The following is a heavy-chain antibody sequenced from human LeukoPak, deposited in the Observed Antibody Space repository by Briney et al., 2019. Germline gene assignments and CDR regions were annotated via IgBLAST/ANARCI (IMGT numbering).Heavy chain of an antibody. J-gene: IGHJ4*02. Sequence: GGSLRLSCAASGFIFTDYWMYWVRQAPGRGRAWVANIKEDGSEKNYVDSVKGRFTISRDNPKNLLFLQINSLRVEDTAVYYCARETPRRGETRDGYRWGQGTVVTVSS. V-gene: IGHV3-7*01. D-gene: IGHD5-24*01. CDR1: GFIFTDYW. CDR2: IKEDGSEK. CDR3: ARETPRRGETRDGYR.